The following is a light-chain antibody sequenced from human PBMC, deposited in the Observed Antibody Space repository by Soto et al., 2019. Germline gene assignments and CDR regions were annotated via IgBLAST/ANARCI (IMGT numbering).Light chain of an antibody. J-gene: IGKJ5*01. Sequence: IVLTQSPGTLSLSPGERVPLSCRASESISRNYLAWYQQKPGQAPRLLIYRASSRATGIPERFSGSGSATDFTLTISRLEPEDFALYYCQQYGGSPITFGQGTRLEIK. CDR1: ESISRNY. CDR3: QQYGGSPIT. V-gene: IGKV3-20*01. CDR2: RAS.